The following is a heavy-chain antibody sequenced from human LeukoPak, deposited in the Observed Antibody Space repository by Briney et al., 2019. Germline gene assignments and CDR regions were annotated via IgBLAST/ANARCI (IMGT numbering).Heavy chain of an antibody. V-gene: IGHV1-69*06. CDR1: GYNFSNYA. Sequence: GASVKVSCKASGYNFSNYAINWVRQAPGQGLEWMGGIIPIFGTANYAQKFQGRVTITADKSTSTAYMELSSLRSEDTAVYYCASPKIGNDAFDIWGQGTMVTVSS. CDR2: IIPIFGTA. J-gene: IGHJ3*02. CDR3: ASPKIGNDAFDI. D-gene: IGHD1-1*01.